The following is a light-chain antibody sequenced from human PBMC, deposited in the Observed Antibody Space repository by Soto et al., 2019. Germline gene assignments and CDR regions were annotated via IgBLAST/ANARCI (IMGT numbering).Light chain of an antibody. Sequence: AIEMTKSQSSLSASVGDRVTITCRASQGIRNDLGWYQQKPGKAPKLLIYAASSLQSGVPSRFSGSGSGTDFTLTISSLQPEDFATYYCLQDYNYPWTFGQGTKVDIK. CDR1: QGIRND. V-gene: IGKV1-6*01. CDR3: LQDYNYPWT. CDR2: AAS. J-gene: IGKJ1*01.